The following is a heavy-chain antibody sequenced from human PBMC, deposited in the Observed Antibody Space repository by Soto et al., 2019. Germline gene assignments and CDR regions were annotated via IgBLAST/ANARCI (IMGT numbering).Heavy chain of an antibody. V-gene: IGHV3-23*01. CDR1: GFTFSSYA. CDR3: ANDGRVYNLNWFDH. D-gene: IGHD3-16*01. J-gene: IGHJ5*02. Sequence: GGSLRLSCAASGFTFSSYAMSWVRQAPGKGLEWVSAISGSGGSTYYADSVKGRFTISRDNSKNTLYLQMNSLRAEDTAVYYRANDGRVYNLNWFDHWGQGTLVTVSS. CDR2: ISGSGGST.